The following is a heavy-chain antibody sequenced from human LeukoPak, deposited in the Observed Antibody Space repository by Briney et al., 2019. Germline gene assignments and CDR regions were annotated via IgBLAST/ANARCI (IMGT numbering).Heavy chain of an antibody. CDR3: AKDIQRVYYYDSSGYNYFDY. CDR1: GFTFSSYA. J-gene: IGHJ4*02. V-gene: IGHV3-23*01. CDR2: ISGSGGST. D-gene: IGHD3-22*01. Sequence: GGSLRLSCAASGFTFSSYAMSWVRQAPGKGLEWVSAISGSGGSTYYADSVKGLFTISRDDSKNTLYLQMNSLRAEDTAVYYCAKDIQRVYYYDSSGYNYFDYWGQGTLVTVSS.